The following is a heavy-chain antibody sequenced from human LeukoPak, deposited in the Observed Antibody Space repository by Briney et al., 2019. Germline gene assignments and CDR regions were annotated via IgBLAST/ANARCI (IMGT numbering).Heavy chain of an antibody. CDR1: GYTFTDYY. J-gene: IGHJ3*02. V-gene: IGHV1-2*06. CDR2: INPNSGDT. D-gene: IGHD7-27*01. CDR3: ALTWGYYAFDI. Sequence: GASVKVSCKASGYTFTDYYIHWVRQAPRQGLEWMGRINPNSGDTNYAQSFQGRVTMTRDTSISTAYMELSRLRSDDTAVYYCALTWGYYAFDIWGQGTMVTVSS.